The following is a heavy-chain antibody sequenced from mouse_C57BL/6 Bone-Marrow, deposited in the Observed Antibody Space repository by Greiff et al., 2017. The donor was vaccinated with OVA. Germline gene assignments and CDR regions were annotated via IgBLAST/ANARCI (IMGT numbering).Heavy chain of an antibody. J-gene: IGHJ3*01. CDR3: ASGWASPFAY. CDR2: INPSTGGT. Sequence: EVQLQQSGPELVKPGASVKISCKASGYSFTGYYMNWVKQSPEKSLEWIGEINPSTGGTTYNQKFKAKATLTVDKSSSTAYMQLKSLTSEDSAVYYGASGWASPFAYGGQGTLVTVSA. D-gene: IGHD2-2*01. V-gene: IGHV1-42*01. CDR1: GYSFTGYY.